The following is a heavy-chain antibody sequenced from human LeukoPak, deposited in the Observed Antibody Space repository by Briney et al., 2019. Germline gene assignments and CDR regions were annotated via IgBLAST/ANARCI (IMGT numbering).Heavy chain of an antibody. V-gene: IGHV4-39*01. J-gene: IGHJ4*02. Sequence: SETLSLTCTVSGGSISSSSYYWGWIRQPPGKGLGWIGSIYYSGSTYYSPSLKSRVTISVDTSKNQFSLKLSSVTAADTAVYYCASKGYSYGFGTAFDYWGQGTLVTVSS. CDR2: IYYSGST. D-gene: IGHD5-18*01. CDR3: ASKGYSYGFGTAFDY. CDR1: GGSISSSSYY.